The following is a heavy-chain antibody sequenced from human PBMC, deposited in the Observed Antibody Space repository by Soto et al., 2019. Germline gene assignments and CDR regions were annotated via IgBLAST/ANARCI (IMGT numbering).Heavy chain of an antibody. Sequence: GGSLRLSCAASGVTFSDYWMNWVRQAPGKGLEWVASIKYDGAEKTYVDSVKGRFTISRDNPKNSVYLQMASLRAEDTAVYYCARDGVAPGLYFDHWGQGTPVTVSS. J-gene: IGHJ4*02. CDR3: ARDGVAPGLYFDH. V-gene: IGHV3-7*05. CDR1: GVTFSDYW. CDR2: IKYDGAEK. D-gene: IGHD3-10*01.